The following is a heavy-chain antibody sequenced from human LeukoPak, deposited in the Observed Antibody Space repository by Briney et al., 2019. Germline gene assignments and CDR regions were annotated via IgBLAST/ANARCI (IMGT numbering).Heavy chain of an antibody. CDR2: INHSGGT. J-gene: IGHJ6*03. CDR1: GGSFSGYY. V-gene: IGHV4-34*01. D-gene: IGHD4-17*01. CDR3: ARVPAVTTRLGYYYYYYMDV. Sequence: SETLSLTCAVYGGSFSGYYWSWIRQPPGKGLEWIGEINHSGGTNYNPSLKSRVTISVDTSKNQFSLKLSSVTAADTAVYYCARVPAVTTRLGYYYYYYMDVWGKGTTVTVSS.